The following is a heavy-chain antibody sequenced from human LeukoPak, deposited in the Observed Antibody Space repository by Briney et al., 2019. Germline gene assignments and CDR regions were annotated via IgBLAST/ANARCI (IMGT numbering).Heavy chain of an antibody. D-gene: IGHD3-9*01. Sequence: GGSLRLSCAASGFTFSDYYMSWIRQAPGKGLEWVSYISSSGSTIYYADSVKGRFTISRDNAKNSLYLQMNSLRAEDTAVYYCARDFDYDILTGYLVYWGQGILVTVSS. V-gene: IGHV3-11*01. CDR3: ARDFDYDILTGYLVY. CDR2: ISSSGSTI. J-gene: IGHJ4*02. CDR1: GFTFSDYY.